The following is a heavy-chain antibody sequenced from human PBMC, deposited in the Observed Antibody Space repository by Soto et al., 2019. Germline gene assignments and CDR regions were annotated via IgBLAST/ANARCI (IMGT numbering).Heavy chain of an antibody. D-gene: IGHD2-8*01. CDR2: IDYIGRA. CDR3: AREVKSAAVSDAFDI. Sequence: PSETLSLTCTVSGGSISSDNYFWSCIRQHPGKGLEWIGYIDYIGRAYYNPSLKSRVTTSVDTSKNQFSLRLSSVTVADTATYYCAREVKSAAVSDAFDIWGQGTVVTVSS. J-gene: IGHJ3*02. CDR1: GGSISSDNYF. V-gene: IGHV4-31*03.